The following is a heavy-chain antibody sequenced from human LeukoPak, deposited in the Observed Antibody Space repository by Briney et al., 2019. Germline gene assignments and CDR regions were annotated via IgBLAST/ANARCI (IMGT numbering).Heavy chain of an antibody. V-gene: IGHV7-4-1*02. Sequence: GASVKVSCKASGYTFTSYAMNWVRQAPGQGLEWMGWINTNTGNPTYAQGFTGRFVFSLDTSVSTAYLQISSLKAEDTAVYYCARDSSSWYFPYYYYYMDVWGKGTTVTVSS. CDR1: GYTFTSYA. J-gene: IGHJ6*03. CDR2: INTNTGNP. CDR3: ARDSSSWYFPYYYYYMDV. D-gene: IGHD6-13*01.